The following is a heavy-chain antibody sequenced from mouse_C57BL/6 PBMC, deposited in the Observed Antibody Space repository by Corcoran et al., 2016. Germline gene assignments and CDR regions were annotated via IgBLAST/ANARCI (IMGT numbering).Heavy chain of an antibody. V-gene: IGHV1-81*01. CDR1: GYTFTSYG. Sequence: QVQLQQSGAELARPGASVKLSCKASGYTFTSYGISWVKQRTGQGLEWIGEIYPRSGNTYYNEKFKGKATLTADKSSSTAYMELRSLTSEDSAVYFCGGSYYDGSSWYFDVWGTGTTVTVSS. CDR3: GGSYYDGSSWYFDV. CDR2: IYPRSGNT. J-gene: IGHJ1*03. D-gene: IGHD1-1*01.